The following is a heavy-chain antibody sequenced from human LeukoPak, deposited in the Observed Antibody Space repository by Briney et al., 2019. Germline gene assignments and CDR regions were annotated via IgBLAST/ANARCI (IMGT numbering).Heavy chain of an antibody. D-gene: IGHD3-9*01. J-gene: IGHJ5*02. Sequence: PSETLSLTCAVYGGSFSGYYWSWVRQPPGKGLEGIGEINHSGSTNYNPSLKSRVTISVDTSKNQFSLKLSSVTAADTAVYYCARGSDILTGYYRTWGQGTLVTVSS. CDR1: GGSFSGYY. CDR2: INHSGST. CDR3: ARGSDILTGYYRT. V-gene: IGHV4-34*01.